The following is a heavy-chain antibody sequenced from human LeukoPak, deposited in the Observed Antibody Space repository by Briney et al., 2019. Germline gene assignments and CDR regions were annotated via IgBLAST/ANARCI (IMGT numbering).Heavy chain of an antibody. CDR2: ISYDGSNK. CDR1: GFTFSSYG. CDR3: AKDFGEYYDSSGYAPYYYYYGMDV. Sequence: GGSLRLSCAASGFTFSSYGMHWVRQAPGKGLEWVAVISYDGSNKYYADSVKGRFTISRDNSKNTLYLRMNSLRAEDTAVYYCAKDFGEYYDSSGYAPYYYYYGMDVWGQGTTVTVSS. J-gene: IGHJ6*02. V-gene: IGHV3-30*18. D-gene: IGHD3-22*01.